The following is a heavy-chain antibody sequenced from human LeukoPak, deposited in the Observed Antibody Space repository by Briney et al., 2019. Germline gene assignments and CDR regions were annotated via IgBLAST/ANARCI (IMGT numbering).Heavy chain of an antibody. CDR1: GFTFSSYW. CDR3: AKVRDGYNYWYFDL. Sequence: GGSLRLSCAASGFTFSSYWTHWVRQAPGKGLVWVSRISSDGSSTTYADSVKGRFTISRDNAKNTLYLQMNSLRAEDTAVYYCAKVRDGYNYWYFDLWGRGTLVTVSS. V-gene: IGHV3-74*01. D-gene: IGHD5-24*01. J-gene: IGHJ2*01. CDR2: ISSDGSST.